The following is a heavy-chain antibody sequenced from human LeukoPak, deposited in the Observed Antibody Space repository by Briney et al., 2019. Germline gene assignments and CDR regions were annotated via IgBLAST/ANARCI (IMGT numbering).Heavy chain of an antibody. D-gene: IGHD3-22*01. Sequence: PSETLSLTCTVSGGSISSTSYYWGWNRQPPGKGLEWIGSMYYRGTTYNNPSLKSRVAISVVTPKNQFSLKLSSVTAADTAVYYCVCSGGYYSHFEFWGQGTQVTVSS. J-gene: IGHJ4*02. CDR2: MYYRGTT. CDR3: VCSGGYYSHFEF. V-gene: IGHV4-39*07. CDR1: GGSISSTSYY.